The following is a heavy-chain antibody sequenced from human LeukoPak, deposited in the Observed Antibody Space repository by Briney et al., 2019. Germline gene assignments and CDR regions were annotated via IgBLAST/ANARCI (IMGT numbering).Heavy chain of an antibody. J-gene: IGHJ3*02. CDR1: GYTFTSYD. CDR2: MNPNSGNT. Sequence: GASVKVSCKASGYTFTSYDINWVRQATGQGLEWMGWMNPNSGNTGYAQKFQGRVTITRNTSISTAYMELSSLRSEDTAVYYCARGPNYDSSGPSAAFDIWGQGTMVTVSS. D-gene: IGHD3-22*01. V-gene: IGHV1-8*03. CDR3: ARGPNYDSSGPSAAFDI.